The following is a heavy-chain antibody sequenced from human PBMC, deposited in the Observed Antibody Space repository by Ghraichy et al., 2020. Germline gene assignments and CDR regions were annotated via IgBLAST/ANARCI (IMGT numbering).Heavy chain of an antibody. CDR1: GFSLSTSRMC. CDR2: IDWDDDK. D-gene: IGHD2-15*01. V-gene: IGHV2-70*11. CDR3: ARSSSDYYYQNGKDV. J-gene: IGHJ6*02. Sequence: SGPTLVKPTQTLTLTCAFSGFSLSTSRMCVTWMRQSPGKALEWLARIDWDDDKYHSTSLKTRLSISKDTSKNQVVLTMTNMDPVDTATYYCARSSSDYYYQNGKDVWGQGTTVTVSS.